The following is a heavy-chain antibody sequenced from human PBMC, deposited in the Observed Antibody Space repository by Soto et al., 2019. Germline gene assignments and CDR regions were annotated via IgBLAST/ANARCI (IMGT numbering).Heavy chain of an antibody. V-gene: IGHV4-39*01. CDR2: IYYSGST. CDR3: ARPEYSSSWFDY. J-gene: IGHJ4*02. Sequence: SETLSLTCTVSGGSISSSSYYWGWIRQPPGKGLEWIGSIYYSGSTYYNPSLKSRVTISVDTSKNQFSLKLSSVTAADTAVYYCARPEYSSSWFDYWGQGTLVTVSS. D-gene: IGHD6-13*01. CDR1: GGSISSSSYY.